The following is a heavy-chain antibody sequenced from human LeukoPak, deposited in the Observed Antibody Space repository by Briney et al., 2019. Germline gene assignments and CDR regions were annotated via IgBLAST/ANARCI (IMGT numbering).Heavy chain of an antibody. J-gene: IGHJ4*02. D-gene: IGHD6-19*01. V-gene: IGHV3-48*03. CDR3: ARELAVAGETYFDY. Sequence: PGGSLRLSCAASGFTFSSYEMNWVRQAPGKGLEWVSYISSSGSTIYYADSVKGRFTISRDNAKNSLYLQMNSLRAEDTAVYYCARELAVAGETYFDYWGQGTLVTVSS. CDR2: ISSSGSTI. CDR1: GFTFSSYE.